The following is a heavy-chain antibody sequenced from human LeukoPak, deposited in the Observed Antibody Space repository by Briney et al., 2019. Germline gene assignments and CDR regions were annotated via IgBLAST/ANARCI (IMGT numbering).Heavy chain of an antibody. D-gene: IGHD4-17*01. J-gene: IGHJ4*02. CDR2: ISYDGTNK. Sequence: GRSLRLSCAASGFIFSDYAMQWVHQAPGKGLEWVAVISYDGTNKYYADSVKGRFTISRDNSKNTLYLQMSSLRTEETAVYYCAREVSVTLDQWGQGTLLTVSS. V-gene: IGHV3-30-3*01. CDR3: AREVSVTLDQ. CDR1: GFIFSDYA.